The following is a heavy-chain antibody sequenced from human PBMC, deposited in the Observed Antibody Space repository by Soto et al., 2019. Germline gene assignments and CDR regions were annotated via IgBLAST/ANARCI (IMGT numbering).Heavy chain of an antibody. CDR3: ARDHSITMVRGVMVPDWFDP. J-gene: IGHJ5*02. D-gene: IGHD3-10*01. Sequence: SETLSLICTVAGGSISSYYWSWIRQPAGKGLEWIGRIYTSGSTNYNPSLKSRVTMSVDTSKNQFSLKLSSVTAADTAVYYCARDHSITMVRGVMVPDWFDPWGHGTLVPVSS. V-gene: IGHV4-4*07. CDR1: GGSISSYY. CDR2: IYTSGST.